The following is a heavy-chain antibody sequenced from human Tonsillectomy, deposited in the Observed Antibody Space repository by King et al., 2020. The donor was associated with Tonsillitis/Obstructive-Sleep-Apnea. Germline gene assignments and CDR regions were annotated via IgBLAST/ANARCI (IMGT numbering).Heavy chain of an antibody. J-gene: IGHJ4*02. D-gene: IGHD2-2*01. CDR3: ARYPYYLWCGYALDY. CDR2: ISTNTGGP. CDR1: GYTFTDHA. Sequence: QLVQSGSELKKPGASVKVSCKTSGYTFTDHAMNWFRQAPGQGLEWMGWISTNTGGPTYARGFTGRFVFSLDTSVSKAYLQISGLKAEDTAVYYCARYPYYLWCGYALDYGGQGTLVPVSS. V-gene: IGHV7-4-1*02.